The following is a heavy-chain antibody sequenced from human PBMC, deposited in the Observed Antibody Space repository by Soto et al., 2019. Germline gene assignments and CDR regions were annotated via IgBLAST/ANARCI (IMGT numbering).Heavy chain of an antibody. CDR2: IYYSGST. J-gene: IGHJ5*02. CDR3: ARDKYCSGGSCRKNWFDP. V-gene: IGHV4-30-4*02. D-gene: IGHD2-15*01. Sequence: SETLSLTCTVSGGSISRGDYYWSWIRQPPGKGLEWIGYIYYSGSTDYNPSLKSRVTISLDTSKNQFSLKLTSVTAADTAVYYCARDKYCSGGSCRKNWFDPWGQGTLVTVSS. CDR1: GGSISRGDYY.